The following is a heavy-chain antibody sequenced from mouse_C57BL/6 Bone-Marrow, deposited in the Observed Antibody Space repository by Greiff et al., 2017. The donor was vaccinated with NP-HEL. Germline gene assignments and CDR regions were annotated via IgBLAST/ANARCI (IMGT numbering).Heavy chain of an antibody. CDR3: ARSLLLPY. D-gene: IGHD1-1*01. CDR2: IYPGSGST. V-gene: IGHV1-55*01. J-gene: IGHJ2*02. Sequence: VQLQQPGAELVKPGASVKLSCTASGYNFTSYWITWVKQRPGQGLEWIGDIYPGSGSTNYNEKFKGKATLTVDTSSSTTYLQLSSLTSEDSAVYYCARSLLLPYWGQGTSLTVSS. CDR1: GYNFTSYW.